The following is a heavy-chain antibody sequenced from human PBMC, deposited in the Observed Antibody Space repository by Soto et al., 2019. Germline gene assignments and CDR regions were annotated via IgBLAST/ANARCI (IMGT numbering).Heavy chain of an antibody. J-gene: IGHJ4*02. D-gene: IGHD5-18*01. CDR1: GFTFDDYT. CDR3: AKDARGRRRGYYYCDY. CDR2: ISWDGGST. V-gene: IGHV3-43*01. Sequence: EVQLVESGGVVVQPGGSLRLSCAASGFTFDDYTMHWVRQAPGKGLEWVSLISWDGGSTHYADSVKGRFTISRDNSKNSLYLQMNSLRTEDTALYYCAKDARGRRRGYYYCDYWGQGTLVTVSS.